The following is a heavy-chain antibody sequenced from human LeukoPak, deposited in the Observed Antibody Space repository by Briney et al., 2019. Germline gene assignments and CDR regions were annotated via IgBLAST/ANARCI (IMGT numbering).Heavy chain of an antibody. Sequence: PGGSLRLSCAASGFTFSSYGMHWVRQAPGKGLEWVAVISYDGSNKYYADSVKGRFTISRDNSKNTLYLQMNSLRAEDTAVYYCARDHWDSPGAFDIWGQGTMVTVSS. CDR2: ISYDGSNK. D-gene: IGHD3-22*01. CDR1: GFTFSSYG. V-gene: IGHV3-30*03. J-gene: IGHJ3*02. CDR3: ARDHWDSPGAFDI.